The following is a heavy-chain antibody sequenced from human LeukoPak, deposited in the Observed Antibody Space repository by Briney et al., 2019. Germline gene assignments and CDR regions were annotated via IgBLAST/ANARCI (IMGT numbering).Heavy chain of an antibody. J-gene: IGHJ3*02. CDR2: INPSGGST. CDR3: AAPVVGAFAFDI. CDR1: GYTFTSYY. Sequence: ASVKVSCKASGYTFTSYYMHWVRQAPGQGLEWMGIINPSGGSTSYAQKFQGRVTMTRDTSTSTAYMELSSLRSEDTAVYYCAAPVVGAFAFDIWGQGTMVTVSS. V-gene: IGHV1-46*01. D-gene: IGHD1-26*01.